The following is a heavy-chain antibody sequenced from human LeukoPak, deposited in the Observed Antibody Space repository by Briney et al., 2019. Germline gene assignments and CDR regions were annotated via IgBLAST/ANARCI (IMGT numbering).Heavy chain of an antibody. CDR3: ARAPYSSSPYNFDF. D-gene: IGHD6-6*01. V-gene: IGHV4-59*02. J-gene: IGHJ4*02. CDR1: GASVRSHH. Sequence: SETLSLTCTVSGASVRSHHWSWIRQSPGKGLEWIGYIYYSGYTNYNPSLKSRVTISVDTSKNQFSLKVSSVTAADTAVYYCARAPYSSSPYNFDFWGQGTLVTVSS. CDR2: IYYSGYT.